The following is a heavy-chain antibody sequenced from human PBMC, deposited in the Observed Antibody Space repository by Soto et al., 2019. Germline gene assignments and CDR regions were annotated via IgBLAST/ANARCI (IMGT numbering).Heavy chain of an antibody. V-gene: IGHV3-30*18. CDR1: GFTFGHFG. CDR2: ISYDGTAT. CDR3: AKSHFSGSGTHVFDY. Sequence: QVQLLVSGGGVVQPGRSLRLSCAVSGFTFGHFGMHWVRQAPDKGLEWVALISYDGTATYYGESVKGRFTVSRDNSENTLHLQMNSLRPEDTAVYYCAKSHFSGSGTHVFDYWGQGPLVTVSS. D-gene: IGHD3-10*01. J-gene: IGHJ4*02.